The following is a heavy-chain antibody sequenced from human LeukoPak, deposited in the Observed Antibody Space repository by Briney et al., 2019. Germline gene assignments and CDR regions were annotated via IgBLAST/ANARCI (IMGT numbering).Heavy chain of an antibody. J-gene: IGHJ4*02. D-gene: IGHD3-9*01. CDR1: GYTFTGYY. V-gene: IGHV1-2*06. CDR3: ARAGYDILTLAPDPANDY. CDR2: INPNSGGT. Sequence: ASVTVSCTASGYTFTGYYMHWARQAPGQGLEWMGRINPNSGGTNYAQKFQGRVTMTTDTSTSTAYMELRSLRSDDTAVYYCARAGYDILTLAPDPANDYWGQGTLVTVSS.